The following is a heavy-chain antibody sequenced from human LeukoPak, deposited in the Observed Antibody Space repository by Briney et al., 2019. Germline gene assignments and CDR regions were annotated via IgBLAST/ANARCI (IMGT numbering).Heavy chain of an antibody. CDR1: GFALSSYS. J-gene: IGHJ4*02. CDR2: ITRSSSI. Sequence: GGSLRLSCAASGFALSSYSMNWVRQAPGKGLEWVSSITRSSSIFYGDSVKGRFTMSRDNAKNSLYLQMNSLRDEDTAVYYCARDDYSGHLDYWGQRTLVTVSS. CDR3: ARDDYSGHLDY. D-gene: IGHD4-11*01. V-gene: IGHV3-48*02.